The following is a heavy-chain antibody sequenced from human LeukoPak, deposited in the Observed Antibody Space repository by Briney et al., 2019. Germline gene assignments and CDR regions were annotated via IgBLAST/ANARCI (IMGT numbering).Heavy chain of an antibody. V-gene: IGHV3-30-3*01. D-gene: IGHD4-23*01. Sequence: GGSLRLSCAASGFTFSSYAMHWVRQAPGKGLEWVAVISYDGSNKYYADSVKGRFTISRDNSKNTLYLQMNSLRAEDTAVYYCARDYGGNSYYYYGMDVWGQGTTVTVSS. CDR1: GFTFSSYA. CDR3: ARDYGGNSYYYYGMDV. CDR2: ISYDGSNK. J-gene: IGHJ6*02.